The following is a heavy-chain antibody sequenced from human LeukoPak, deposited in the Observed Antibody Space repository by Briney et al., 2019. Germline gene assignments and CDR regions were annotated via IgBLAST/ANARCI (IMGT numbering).Heavy chain of an antibody. CDR1: GYTFSSYD. CDR2: MNPNSGNT. CDR3: AREYCGGDCYHDY. V-gene: IGHV1-8*03. J-gene: IGHJ4*02. D-gene: IGHD2-21*01. Sequence: GALVKVSCKASGYTFSSYDINWVRQATGQGLEWMGWMNPNSGNTGYAQKFQGRVTITRNTSISTAYMELSSLRSEDTAVYYCAREYCGGDCYHDYWGQGTLVTVSS.